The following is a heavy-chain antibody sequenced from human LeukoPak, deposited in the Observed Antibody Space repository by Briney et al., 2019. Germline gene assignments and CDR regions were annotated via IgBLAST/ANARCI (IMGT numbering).Heavy chain of an antibody. Sequence: PGGSLRLSCAASGFTVSSNYMSWVRQAPGTGLELVSYISNSGSTIYYADSVKGRFTISRDNAKNSLYLQMNSLRAEDTAVYYCARTRIEGSGWYSFYFDYWGQGTLVTVSS. J-gene: IGHJ4*02. CDR1: GFTVSSNY. CDR2: ISNSGSTI. V-gene: IGHV3-11*01. D-gene: IGHD6-19*01. CDR3: ARTRIEGSGWYSFYFDY.